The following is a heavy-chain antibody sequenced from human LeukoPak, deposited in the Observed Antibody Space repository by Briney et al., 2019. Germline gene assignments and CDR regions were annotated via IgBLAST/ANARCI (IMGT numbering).Heavy chain of an antibody. CDR2: IYYSGST. CDR3: ARGDLYSSSWYN. D-gene: IGHD6-13*01. J-gene: IGHJ4*02. V-gene: IGHV4-59*08. Sequence: SETLSLTCTVSGGSISSYYWSWIRQPPGKGLEWIGYIYYSGSTYYNPSLKSRVTISVDTSKNQFSLKLSSVTAADTAVYYCARGDLYSSSWYNWGQGTLVTVSS. CDR1: GGSISSYY.